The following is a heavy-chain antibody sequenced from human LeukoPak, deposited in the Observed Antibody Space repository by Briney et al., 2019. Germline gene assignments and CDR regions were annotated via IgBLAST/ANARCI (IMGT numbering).Heavy chain of an antibody. D-gene: IGHD1-26*01. V-gene: IGHV4-39*01. CDR2: TLYSGST. Sequence: SETLSLTCTVSGGSISGTTFYWGWIRQPPGKGLEWIGSTLYSGSTYYNPSLKSRVTISVDTSKNQFSLKLSSVTGEDTAVYYCARSVGSERDFDYWGQGTLVTVSS. CDR3: ARSVGSERDFDY. J-gene: IGHJ4*02. CDR1: GGSISGTTFY.